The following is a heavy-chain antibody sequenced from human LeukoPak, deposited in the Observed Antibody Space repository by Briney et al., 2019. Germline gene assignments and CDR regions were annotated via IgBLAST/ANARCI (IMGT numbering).Heavy chain of an antibody. CDR3: ARVANGDYAVYCLDY. J-gene: IGHJ4*02. CDR1: GYTFTGYY. CDR2: INSNSGGT. D-gene: IGHD4-17*01. Sequence: ASVKVSCKASGYTFTGYYMHWVRQAPGQGLEWMGWINSNSGGTNYAQKFQGRVTMTRDASISTAYMELSRLRSDDTAVYYCARVANGDYAVYCLDYWGQGTLVTVSS. V-gene: IGHV1-2*02.